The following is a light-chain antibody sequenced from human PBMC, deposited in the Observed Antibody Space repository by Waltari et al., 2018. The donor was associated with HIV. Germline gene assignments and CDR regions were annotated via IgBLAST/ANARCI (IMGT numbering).Light chain of an antibody. CDR2: KDI. V-gene: IGLV3-25*03. CDR3: QSTDFDGTWV. CDR1: ALPKKY. J-gene: IGLJ3*02. Sequence: SYDLTQTPSLSVSPGQTARINCSRGALPKKYSSWYRQKAGQAPVLLIYKDIERPSGIPERISGSGSGTGITLTMSGVQAEDEGDYFCQSTDFDGTWVFGGGTRLTVL.